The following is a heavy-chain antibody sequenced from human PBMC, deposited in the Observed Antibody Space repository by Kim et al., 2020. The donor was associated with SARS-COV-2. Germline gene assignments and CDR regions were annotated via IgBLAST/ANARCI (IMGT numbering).Heavy chain of an antibody. J-gene: IGHJ4*02. CDR1: GFTFSSYE. CDR2: ISSSGSTI. CDR3: ARGERGWYFNY. D-gene: IGHD6-19*01. Sequence: GGSLRLSCAASGFTFSSYEMNWVRQAPGKGLEWVSYISSSGSTIYYADSVKGRFTISRDNAKNSLYLQMNSLRAEDTAVYYCARGERGWYFNYWGQGTLVTVSS. V-gene: IGHV3-48*03.